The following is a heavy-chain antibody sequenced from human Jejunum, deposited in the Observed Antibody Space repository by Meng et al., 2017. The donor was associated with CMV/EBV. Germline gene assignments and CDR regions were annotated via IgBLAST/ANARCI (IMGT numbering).Heavy chain of an antibody. CDR1: GLPFSTFW. CDR3: ATTSGSSY. Sequence: LSCTSSGLPFSTFWMSWFRQAPEKGLGWVAHIKQDGSEKYYVDSVKGRFTISRDNTENSLFLQMNTLRAEDTAVYYCATTSGSSYWGQGALVTVSS. D-gene: IGHD6-6*01. J-gene: IGHJ4*02. V-gene: IGHV3-7*01. CDR2: IKQDGSEK.